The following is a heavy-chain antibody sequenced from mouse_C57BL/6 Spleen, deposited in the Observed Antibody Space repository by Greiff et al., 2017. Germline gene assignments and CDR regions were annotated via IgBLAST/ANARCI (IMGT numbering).Heavy chain of an antibody. CDR2: IHPNSGST. D-gene: IGHD2-3*01. V-gene: IGHV1-64*01. CDR3: ARRSDGYYDAMDY. Sequence: QVQLQQPGAELVKPGASVKLSCKASGYTFTSYWMHWVKQRPGQGLEWIGMIHPNSGSTNYNEKFKSKATLTVDKSSSTAYMQLSSLTSEDSAVYYSARRSDGYYDAMDYWGQGTSVTVSS. CDR1: GYTFTSYW. J-gene: IGHJ4*01.